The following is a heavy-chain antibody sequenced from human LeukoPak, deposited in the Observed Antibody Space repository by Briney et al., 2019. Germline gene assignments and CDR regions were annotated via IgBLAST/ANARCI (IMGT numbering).Heavy chain of an antibody. Sequence: PSGTLSLTCTVSGGSISSGGYHWGWIRQPPGKGREWIGYIYHGGNTYYNPSLKSRVTISLDRSKNQFSLRLTSVTAADAAVYYCASYCSTTSCPSDYWGQGTLVTVSS. J-gene: IGHJ4*02. CDR1: GGSISSGGYH. D-gene: IGHD2-2*01. CDR3: ASYCSTTSCPSDY. V-gene: IGHV4-30-2*01. CDR2: IYHGGNT.